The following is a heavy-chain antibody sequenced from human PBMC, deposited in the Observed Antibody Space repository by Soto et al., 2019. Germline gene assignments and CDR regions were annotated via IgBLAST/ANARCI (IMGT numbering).Heavy chain of an antibody. CDR1: GYTFTSYG. D-gene: IGHD6-19*01. CDR2: ISAYNGNT. Sequence: ASVKVSCTASGYTFTSYGISWVRQAPGQGLEWMGWISAYNGNTNYAQKLQGRVTMTTDTSTSTVYMELRSLRSDDTAVYYCAREMANSSGWFWGSYYYYYGMDVWGQGTTVTVSS. CDR3: AREMANSSGWFWGSYYYYYGMDV. J-gene: IGHJ6*02. V-gene: IGHV1-18*01.